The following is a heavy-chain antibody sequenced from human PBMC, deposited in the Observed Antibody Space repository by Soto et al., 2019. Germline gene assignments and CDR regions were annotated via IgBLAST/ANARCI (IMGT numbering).Heavy chain of an antibody. D-gene: IGHD4-4*01. J-gene: IGHJ4*02. V-gene: IGHV3-30-3*01. CDR1: GFTFSSYA. Sequence: QVQLVESGGGVVQPGGSLRLSCAASGFTFSSYAMHLVRQAPGKGLERVAVISSDGSNKYYADAVKGRFTVSRDNSKNALYLQTNSLRAEDTVVYDCARAPCVYRNCPFVYWGQGTLVTVSS. CDR3: ARAPCVYRNCPFVY. CDR2: ISSDGSNK.